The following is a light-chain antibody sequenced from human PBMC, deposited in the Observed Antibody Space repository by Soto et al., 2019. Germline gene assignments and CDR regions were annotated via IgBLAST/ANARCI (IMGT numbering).Light chain of an antibody. CDR2: DAS. CDR1: QTVRNNY. V-gene: IGKV3D-20*02. CDR3: QQSYSTPWT. J-gene: IGKJ1*01. Sequence: VLTQSPGTLSLSPGERATLPCRASQTVRNNYLACYQQKPGQAPRLLIYDASSRATGIPDRFSGDGSGTDFTLTISSLQPEDFATYYCQQSYSTPWTFGQGTKVDIK.